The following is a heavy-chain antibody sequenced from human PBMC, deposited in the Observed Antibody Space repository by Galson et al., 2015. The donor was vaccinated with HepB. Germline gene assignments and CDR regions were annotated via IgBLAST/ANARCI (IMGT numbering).Heavy chain of an antibody. D-gene: IGHD4-23*01. V-gene: IGHV3-33*08. CDR1: GFTFSSYG. CDR2: IWYDGSNK. Sequence: SLRLSCAASGFTFSSYGMHWVRQAPGKGLECVAVIWYDGSNKYYADSVKGRLTISRDNSKNTLYLQMNSLRAEDTAVYYCARDPYGGSTYGDYWGQGTLVTVSS. CDR3: ARDPYGGSTYGDY. J-gene: IGHJ4*02.